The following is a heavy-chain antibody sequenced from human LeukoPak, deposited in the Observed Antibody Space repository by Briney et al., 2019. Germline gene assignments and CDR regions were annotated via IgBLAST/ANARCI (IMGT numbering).Heavy chain of an antibody. J-gene: IGHJ4*02. D-gene: IGHD1/OR15-1a*01. CDR2: INHSGST. CDR3: AKAAGTGLYYPIDY. CDR1: RGSFNSYY. V-gene: IGHV4-34*01. Sequence: SETLSLTCAVYRGSFNSYYWNWIRQPPGKGLEWVGEINHSGSTNYNPSLKSRVTISVDTSKNQFSLKLSPMTAADTAVYYCAKAAGTGLYYPIDYWGQRTLVTVSS.